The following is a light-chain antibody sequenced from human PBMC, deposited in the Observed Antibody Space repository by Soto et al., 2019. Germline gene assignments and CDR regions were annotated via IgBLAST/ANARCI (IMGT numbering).Light chain of an antibody. CDR1: SSDVGGYNY. Sequence: QSVLTQPASVSGSPGQSITISCTGTSSDVGGYNYVSWYQQHPGKAPKLMIYEVSNRPSGVSNRFSGSKSGNTASLTISGLQAEDEADYYCSSYTSISTPYYVFGTGTKLTVL. CDR2: EVS. V-gene: IGLV2-14*01. CDR3: SSYTSISTPYYV. J-gene: IGLJ1*01.